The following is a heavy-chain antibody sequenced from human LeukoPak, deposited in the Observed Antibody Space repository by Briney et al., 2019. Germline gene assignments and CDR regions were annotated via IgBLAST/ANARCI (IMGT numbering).Heavy chain of an antibody. CDR2: ISYDGSNK. J-gene: IGHJ6*03. Sequence: AGGSLRLSCAASGFTFSSYAMHWVRQPPGKGLEWVAVISYDGSNKYYADSVKGRFTISRDNSKNTLYLQMNSLKAEDRAVYYCAREEVALAHMDVWGKGTTVTVSS. V-gene: IGHV3-30*04. CDR3: AREEVALAHMDV. CDR1: GFTFSSYA. D-gene: IGHD1-1*01.